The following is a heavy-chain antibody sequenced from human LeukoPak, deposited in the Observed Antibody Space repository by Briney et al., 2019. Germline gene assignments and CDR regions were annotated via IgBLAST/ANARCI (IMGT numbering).Heavy chain of an antibody. V-gene: IGHV4-4*08. Sequence: SETLSLTCTVSGGSISSYYWSWIRQPPGKGLEWIGYIYTSGSTNYNPSLKSRVTMSVDTSKNQFSLKLSSVTAADTAVYYCARESEWLANFDYWGQGTLVTVSS. CDR2: IYTSGST. CDR3: ARESEWLANFDY. D-gene: IGHD6-19*01. CDR1: GGSISSYY. J-gene: IGHJ4*02.